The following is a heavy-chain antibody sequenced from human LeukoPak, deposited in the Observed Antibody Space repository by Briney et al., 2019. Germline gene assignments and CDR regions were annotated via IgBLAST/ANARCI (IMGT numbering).Heavy chain of an antibody. Sequence: ASVKVSCKVSGKRLSGLSMAWVRQAPGKGLEWMGGFDPEVDKIRLAQKFQGRVTMTEDTSTDTAYMELNSLRSDDTAVYYCARDYGSGSYYFDYWGQGTLVTVSS. V-gene: IGHV1-24*01. CDR2: FDPEVDKI. D-gene: IGHD3-10*01. J-gene: IGHJ4*02. CDR1: GKRLSGLS. CDR3: ARDYGSGSYYFDY.